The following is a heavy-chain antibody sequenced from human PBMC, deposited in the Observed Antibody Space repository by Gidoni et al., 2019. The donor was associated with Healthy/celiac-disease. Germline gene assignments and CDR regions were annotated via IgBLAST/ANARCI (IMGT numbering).Heavy chain of an antibody. D-gene: IGHD1-1*01. J-gene: IGHJ4*02. V-gene: IGHV3-72*01. CDR2: TRNKANSYTT. CDR1: GFTFSDHY. Sequence: EVQLVESGGGLVQPGGSLRLSCAASGFTFSDHYMDWVRQAPGKGLEWVGRTRNKANSYTTEYAASVKGRFTISRDDSKNSLYLQMNSLKTEDTAVYYCARVSWNYFDYWGQGTLVTVSS. CDR3: ARVSWNYFDY.